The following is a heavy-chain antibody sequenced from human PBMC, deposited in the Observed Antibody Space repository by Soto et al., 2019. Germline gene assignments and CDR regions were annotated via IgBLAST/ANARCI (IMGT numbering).Heavy chain of an antibody. D-gene: IGHD5-12*01. J-gene: IGHJ4*02. Sequence: QVQLQQWGAGLLKPSETLSLTCAVYGGSFSGYYWSWIRQPPGKGLERIGEINHSGSTNYNPSLKSRVTISVDTSKNQFSLKLSSVTAADTAVYYCARVGYSGTDLMGPNDYWGQGTLVTVSS. CDR3: ARVGYSGTDLMGPNDY. V-gene: IGHV4-34*01. CDR1: GGSFSGYY. CDR2: INHSGST.